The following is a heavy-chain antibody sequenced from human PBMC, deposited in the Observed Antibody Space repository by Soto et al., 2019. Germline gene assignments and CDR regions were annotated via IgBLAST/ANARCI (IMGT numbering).Heavy chain of an antibody. CDR2: IHYTGTT. V-gene: IGHV4-39*02. D-gene: IGHD5-18*01. Sequence: QLQLQESGPGLVKPSETLSLTCTVSGGSFTNNNYYLGWVRQPPGKGLEWIGSIHYTGTTFYNPSLKSRVTLCIYTSKSKFSLMVASVTASDAAVYYCAREQGYRGKWFDAWGQGTPVTVSS. CDR1: GGSFTNNNYY. CDR3: AREQGYRGKWFDA. J-gene: IGHJ5*02.